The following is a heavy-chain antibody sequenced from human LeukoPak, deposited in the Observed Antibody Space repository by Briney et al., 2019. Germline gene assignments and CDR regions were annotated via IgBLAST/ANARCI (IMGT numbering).Heavy chain of an antibody. CDR1: GGSVSSGSYY. CDR3: ARTYPAFPMDV. D-gene: IGHD2-2*01. V-gene: IGHV4-61*01. CDR2: IYYSGST. Sequence: SETLSLTCTVSGGSVSSGSYYWSWIQQPPGTGLEWIGYIYYSGSTNYNPSLKSRVTISVDTSKNQFSLKLSSVTAADTAVYYCARTYPAFPMDVWGQGTTVTVSS. J-gene: IGHJ6*02.